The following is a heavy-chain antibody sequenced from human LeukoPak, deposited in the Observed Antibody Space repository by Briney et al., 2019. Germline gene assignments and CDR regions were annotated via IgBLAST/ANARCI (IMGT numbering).Heavy chain of an antibody. D-gene: IGHD3-22*01. CDR1: GFIFSSYA. V-gene: IGHV3-23*01. CDR2: LSGSGSTT. Sequence: PGGSLRLSCAASGFIFSSYAMSWVRQAPGRGLEWVSSLSGSGSTTYYADSVKGRFTISRDGSKNTLYLQMNSLRAEDTAVYYCAKDTRYYDSSGYYRLDYWGQGTLVTVSS. J-gene: IGHJ4*02. CDR3: AKDTRYYDSSGYYRLDY.